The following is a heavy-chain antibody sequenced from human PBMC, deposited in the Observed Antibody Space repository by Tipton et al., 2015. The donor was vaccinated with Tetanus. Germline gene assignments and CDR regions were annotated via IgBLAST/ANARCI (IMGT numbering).Heavy chain of an antibody. CDR2: VTWNSGVI. D-gene: IGHD1-1*01. Sequence: SLRLSCAASGFTFDDYGMHWVRQVPGKGLEWVSGVTWNSGVIAYADSVKGRLTISRDHAKNTVYLQMNSLRAEDTAVYFCARRSLTNYGLDVWGQGTPVTVSS. CDR3: ARRSLTNYGLDV. CDR1: GFTFDDYG. J-gene: IGHJ6*02. V-gene: IGHV3-9*01.